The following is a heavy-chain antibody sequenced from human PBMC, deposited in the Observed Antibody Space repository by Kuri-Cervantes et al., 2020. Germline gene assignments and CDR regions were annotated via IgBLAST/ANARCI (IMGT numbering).Heavy chain of an antibody. J-gene: IGHJ4*02. CDR1: GFTFSSYA. CDR2: ISGSGGST. CDR3: ARKGVVVAAFDY. Sequence: GESLKISCAASGFTFSSYAMSWVRQAPGKGLEWASAISGSGGSTYYADSVKGRFTISRDNSKNTLYLQMNSLRAEDTAVYYCARKGVVVAAFDYWGQGTLVTVSS. D-gene: IGHD2-15*01. V-gene: IGHV3-23*01.